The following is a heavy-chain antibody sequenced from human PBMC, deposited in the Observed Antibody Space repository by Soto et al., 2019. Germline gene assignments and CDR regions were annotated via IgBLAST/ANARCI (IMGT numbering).Heavy chain of an antibody. CDR1: GGSLSGYY. CDR2: INHRGSS. V-gene: IGHV4-34*01. CDR3: ETAGHRKCLCGVNF. Sequence: SETLSLTCAVNGGSLSGYYWSWIRQSPGKGLEWIGEINHRGSSDYNPSLKRRVTLSIDASMNHVTLELTSVTAADTAVYYCETAGHRKCLCGVNFWG. J-gene: IGHJ6*04.